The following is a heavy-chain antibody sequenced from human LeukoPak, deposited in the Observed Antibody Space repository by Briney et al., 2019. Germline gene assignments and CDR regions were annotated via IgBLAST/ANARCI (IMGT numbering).Heavy chain of an antibody. CDR2: IYYSGST. Sequence: PSETLSLTCTVSGGSISSGSYYWSWIRQPAGKGLEWIGYIYYSGSTNYNPSLKSRVTISVDTSKNRFSLKLSSVTAADTAVYYCARDIGYYYEPWGQGTLVTVSS. J-gene: IGHJ5*02. CDR3: ARDIGYYYEP. D-gene: IGHD3-22*01. CDR1: GGSISSGSYY. V-gene: IGHV4-61*10.